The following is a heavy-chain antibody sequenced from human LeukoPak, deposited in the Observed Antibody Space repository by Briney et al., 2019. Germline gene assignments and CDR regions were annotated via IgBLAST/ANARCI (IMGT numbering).Heavy chain of an antibody. CDR1: GGTFSSYA. CDR3: ARDRGYCTNGVCYRNYYYYMDV. V-gene: IGHV1-69*06. CDR2: IIPIFGTA. J-gene: IGHJ6*03. Sequence: ASVKVSCKASGGTFSSYAISWVRQAPGQGLEWMGGIIPIFGTANYAQKFQGGVTITADKSTSTAYMELSSLRSEDTAVYYCARDRGYCTNGVCYRNYYYYMDVWGKGTTVTVSS. D-gene: IGHD2-8*01.